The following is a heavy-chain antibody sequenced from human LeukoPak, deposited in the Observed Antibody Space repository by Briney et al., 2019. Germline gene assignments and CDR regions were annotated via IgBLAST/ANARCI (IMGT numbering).Heavy chain of an antibody. Sequence: PGGSLRLSCAASGFTFSSYGMHWARQAPGKGLEWVAVIWYDGSNKYYADSVKGRFTISRDNSKNTLYLQMNSLRAEDTAVYYCARDFSPGGSGRDHYYYYYGMDVWGQGTTVTISS. J-gene: IGHJ6*02. CDR2: IWYDGSNK. D-gene: IGHD3-10*01. CDR1: GFTFSSYG. CDR3: ARDFSPGGSGRDHYYYYYGMDV. V-gene: IGHV3-33*08.